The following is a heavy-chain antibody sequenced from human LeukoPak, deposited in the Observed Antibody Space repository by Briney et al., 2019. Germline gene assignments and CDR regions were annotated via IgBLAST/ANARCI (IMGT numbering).Heavy chain of an antibody. J-gene: IGHJ4*02. V-gene: IGHV3-15*01. Sequence: GGSLRLFCAASGFTFSSYSMNWVRQAPGKGLEWVGRIKSKIDGGTIDYAAPVKGRFTISRDDSKNTLYLQMDSLKIEDTAVYYCATEGYCSGGNCYSFDYWGQGTLVTVSS. CDR3: ATEGYCSGGNCYSFDY. CDR2: IKSKIDGGTI. CDR1: GFTFSSYS. D-gene: IGHD2-15*01.